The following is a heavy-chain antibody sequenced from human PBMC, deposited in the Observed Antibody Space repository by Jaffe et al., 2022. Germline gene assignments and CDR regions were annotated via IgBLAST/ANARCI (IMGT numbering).Heavy chain of an antibody. D-gene: IGHD2-15*01. CDR2: IFHSGTI. V-gene: IGHV4-4*02. CDR3: AKRDIAMSPDSGDH. CDR1: GGSITSSSW. Sequence: QVLLQESGPGLVKPSGTLSLTCVVSGGSITSSSWWRWVRQPPGKGLEWIGAIFHSGTINYKPSLQSRVTISVDKSKNHFSLKLTSVTAADTAVYYCAKRDIAMSPDSGDHWGQGILVTVSS. J-gene: IGHJ4*02.